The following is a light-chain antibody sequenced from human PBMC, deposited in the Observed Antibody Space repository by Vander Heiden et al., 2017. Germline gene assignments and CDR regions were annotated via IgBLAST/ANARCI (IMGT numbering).Light chain of an antibody. CDR3: QQDDNLPIT. Sequence: PSPPSASVGDRVTITCQASQDISNYLNWYQQKPGKAPKLLIYDASNLETGVPSRFSGSGSGTDFTFTISSLQPEDFATYYCQQDDNLPITFGGGTKVEIK. J-gene: IGKJ4*01. V-gene: IGKV1-33*01. CDR1: QDISNY. CDR2: DAS.